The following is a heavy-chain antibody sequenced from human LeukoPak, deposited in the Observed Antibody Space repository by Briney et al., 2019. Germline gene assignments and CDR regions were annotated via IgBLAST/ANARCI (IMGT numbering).Heavy chain of an antibody. CDR2: IYYSGST. V-gene: IGHV4-59*01. J-gene: IGHJ4*02. D-gene: IGHD3-16*02. Sequence: PSETLSLTCTVSGGSISSYYWSWLRQPPGKGLEWIGYIYYSGSTNYNPSLKSRVNISVNTSKNQFSLKLSSVTAADTAVYYCASTNTYYDYVWGSYRFSFDYWGQGTLVTVSS. CDR1: GGSISSYY. CDR3: ASTNTYYDYVWGSYRFSFDY.